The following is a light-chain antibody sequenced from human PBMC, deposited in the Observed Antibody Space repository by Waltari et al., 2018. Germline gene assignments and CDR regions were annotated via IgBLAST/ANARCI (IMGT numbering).Light chain of an antibody. V-gene: IGKV3-15*01. CDR1: QTVGTK. CDR2: DAF. Sequence: IEMTQSPATLSVSPGERATLPCRASQTVGTKLAWYQQKPGLAPRLLIYDAFTRATGIPARFSGSGSGTEFTLTISSLQPEDFAVYYCQQYGNSPPWTFGQGTKVQIK. J-gene: IGKJ1*01. CDR3: QQYGNSPPWT.